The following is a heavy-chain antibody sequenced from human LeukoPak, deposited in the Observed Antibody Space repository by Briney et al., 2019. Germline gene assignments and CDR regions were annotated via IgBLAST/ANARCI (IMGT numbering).Heavy chain of an antibody. CDR1: GGSVSSDRYY. D-gene: IGHD3-10*01. V-gene: IGHV4-61*01. CDR2: IYYSGST. J-gene: IGHJ4*02. CDR3: ATSGSGSIGYFDY. Sequence: SETLSLTCPVSGGSVSSDRYYWLWIRQPPGKGLEGLGYIYYSGSTNYNPSLKSRVTISVDTSKNQFSLKLSSVTAADTAVYYCATSGSGSIGYFDYWGQGTLVTVSS.